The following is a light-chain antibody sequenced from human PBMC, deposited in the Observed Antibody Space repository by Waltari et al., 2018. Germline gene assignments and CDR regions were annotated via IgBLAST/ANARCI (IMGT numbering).Light chain of an antibody. CDR3: QVWHSREHVV. V-gene: IGLV3-21*02. J-gene: IGLJ2*01. CDR2: DDS. CDR1: SIGSQS. Sequence: SYVLTQPPSVSVAPGPTAKITCGGNSIGSQSVHWYQQKPGQAPILVIYDDSARPSGIPERVSGSNSGNTATLTISGVEAGDEADYYCQVWHSREHVVFGGGTRVTVL.